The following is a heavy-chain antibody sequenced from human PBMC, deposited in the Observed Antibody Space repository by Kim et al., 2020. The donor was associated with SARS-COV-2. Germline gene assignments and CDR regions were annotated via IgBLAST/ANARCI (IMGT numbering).Heavy chain of an antibody. J-gene: IGHJ4*02. CDR2: ISGSGGST. Sequence: GGSLRLSCAASGFTFSSYAMSWVRQAPGKGLEWVSAISGSGGSTYYADSVKGRFTISRDNSKNTLYLQMNSLRAEDTAVYYCAKDLPAILLLWFGESKTPNFDYWGQGTLVTVSS. D-gene: IGHD3-10*01. CDR3: AKDLPAILLLWFGESKTPNFDY. CDR1: GFTFSSYA. V-gene: IGHV3-23*01.